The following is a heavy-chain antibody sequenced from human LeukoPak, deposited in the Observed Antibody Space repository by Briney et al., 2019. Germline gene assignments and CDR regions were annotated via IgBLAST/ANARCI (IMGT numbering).Heavy chain of an antibody. Sequence: GGSLRPSCAASGFTSGNYAMHWVRQAPDRGLGGGAFLQNDGSDIHYADSVEGRFTISRDNAKNSLFLQMNSLRAEDTAVYYCARVRYNSGYIFDYWGQGALVTVSS. J-gene: IGHJ4*02. CDR2: LQNDGSDI. CDR3: ARVRYNSGYIFDY. V-gene: IGHV3-30*02. CDR1: GFTSGNYA. D-gene: IGHD5-18*01.